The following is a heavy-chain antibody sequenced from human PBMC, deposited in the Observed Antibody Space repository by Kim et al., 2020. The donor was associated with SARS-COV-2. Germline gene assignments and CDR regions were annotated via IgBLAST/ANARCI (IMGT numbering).Heavy chain of an antibody. V-gene: IGHV3-53*01. CDR2: IDSGGST. Sequence: GGSLRLSCAASGFTVSSNYMSWVRQAPGKGLEWVSVIDSGGSTYYADSVKGRFTISRDNSKNTLYLQMNSLRAEDTAVYYCARPGNDYGDLYFDYWGQGTLVTVSS. J-gene: IGHJ4*02. D-gene: IGHD4-17*01. CDR1: GFTVSSNY. CDR3: ARPGNDYGDLYFDY.